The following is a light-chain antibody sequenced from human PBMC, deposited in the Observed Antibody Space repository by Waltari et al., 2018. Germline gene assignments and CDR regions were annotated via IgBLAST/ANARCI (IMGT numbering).Light chain of an antibody. CDR2: GAS. CDR1: QSVSSN. Sequence: ETVMTQFPATLSVSPGETATLSCRASQSVSSNLAWYQQKPGQAPRLLISGASTRATGIPARFSGSWSGTDFTLTISSLQSEDFAVYYCQQYSKWPPHTFGQGTKLEL. CDR3: QQYSKWPPHT. V-gene: IGKV3-15*01. J-gene: IGKJ2*01.